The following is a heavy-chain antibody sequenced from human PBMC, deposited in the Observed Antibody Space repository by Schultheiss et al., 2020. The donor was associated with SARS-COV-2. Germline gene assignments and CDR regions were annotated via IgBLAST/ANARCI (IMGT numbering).Heavy chain of an antibody. CDR3: ARGPGYSYGLDY. CDR1: GGSFSDYY. D-gene: IGHD5-18*01. Sequence: SETLSLTCAVYGGSFSDYYWGWVRQPPEKGLEWMGEINHSGSTNYNPSLKSRVTISVDTSKNQFSLKLSSVTAADTAVYYCARGPGYSYGLDYWGQGTLVTVSS. J-gene: IGHJ4*02. V-gene: IGHV4-34*01. CDR2: INHSGST.